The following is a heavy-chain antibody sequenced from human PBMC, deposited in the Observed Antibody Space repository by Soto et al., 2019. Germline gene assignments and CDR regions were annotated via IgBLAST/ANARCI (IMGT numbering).Heavy chain of an antibody. Sequence: SETLSLTCTVSGGPISSYYWSWIRQPPGKGLEWIGYINHSGSANYNPSLKSRVTISVHTSKSQFSLELSSVTAADTAVYYCARGLISGSHYSGGWYYFDSWGQGTQVTSPQ. CDR1: GGPISSYY. CDR3: ARGLISGSHYSGGWYYFDS. CDR2: INHSGSA. D-gene: IGHD1-26*01. J-gene: IGHJ4*02. V-gene: IGHV4-59*12.